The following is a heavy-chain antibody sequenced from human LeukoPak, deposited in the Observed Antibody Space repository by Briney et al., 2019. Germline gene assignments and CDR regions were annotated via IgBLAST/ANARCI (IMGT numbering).Heavy chain of an antibody. CDR3: ARRRDYFDY. CDR1: GFTLIDYY. CDR2: ISSSGSNI. J-gene: IGHJ4*02. Sequence: PGGSLRLSCAASGFTLIDYYMSWIRQPPGKGLELISYISSSGSNIYYADSVKGRFTMSRDNAKGSLYLQMNSLRAEDTAIYYCARRRDYFDYWGQGTLVTVSS. V-gene: IGHV3-11*01.